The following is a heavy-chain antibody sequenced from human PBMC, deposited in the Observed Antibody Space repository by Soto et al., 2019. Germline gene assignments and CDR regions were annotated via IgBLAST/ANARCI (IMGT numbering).Heavy chain of an antibody. CDR1: GYTFTVYY. Sequence: ASLKGSCTASGYTFTVYYMHWVRQAPGQALEWMGWINPNSGDTNYAQKSQGRVTMTRDTSISTAYMELSRLRSDDTAVYYCASVGILGYCSGGSCPYYYYGMDVWGQGITVTVSS. V-gene: IGHV1-2*02. J-gene: IGHJ6*02. D-gene: IGHD2-15*01. CDR3: ASVGILGYCSGGSCPYYYYGMDV. CDR2: INPNSGDT.